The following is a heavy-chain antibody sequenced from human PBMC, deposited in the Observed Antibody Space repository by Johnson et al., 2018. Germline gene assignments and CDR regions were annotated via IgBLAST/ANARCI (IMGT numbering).Heavy chain of an antibody. CDR3: AIGGYRRSGPPDV. J-gene: IGHJ6*04. CDR2: ISQDGRYK. V-gene: IGHV3-30*03. Sequence: QVQLVQSGGGVVQPKRSLRLSCAASELTFSSYEMHWVRQAPGQGLEWMAVISQDGRYKYYADSVKGRITISRDNSKKTLYVQMNSLRPEDTAVYYCAIGGYRRSGPPDVWGKGTTVTVSS. CDR1: ELTFSSYE. D-gene: IGHD3-3*01.